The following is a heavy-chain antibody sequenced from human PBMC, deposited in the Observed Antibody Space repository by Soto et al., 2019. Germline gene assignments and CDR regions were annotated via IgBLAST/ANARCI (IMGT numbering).Heavy chain of an antibody. CDR2: ISYDGSNK. CDR1: GFTFSSYG. V-gene: IGHV3-30*18. CDR3: AKGPEYSSSPGGWFDP. D-gene: IGHD6-6*01. J-gene: IGHJ5*02. Sequence: VGSLRLSCAASGFTFSSYGMHWVRQAPGKGLEWVAVISYDGSNKYYADSVKGRFTISRDNSKNTLYLQMNSLRAEDTAVYYCAKGPEYSSSPGGWFDPWGQGTLVTVSS.